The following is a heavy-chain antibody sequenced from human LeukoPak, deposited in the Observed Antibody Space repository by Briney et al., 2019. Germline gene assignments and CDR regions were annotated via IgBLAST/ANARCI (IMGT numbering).Heavy chain of an antibody. Sequence: PGGSLRLSCAASGFTFSSYWMHWVRQAPGKGLVWVSGINSVGSTTNYADSVKDRFTISRDNARNTLYLQMNSLGAEDTAVHYCANYNGDYLDYWGQGTLVAVSS. CDR2: INSVGSTT. J-gene: IGHJ4*02. V-gene: IGHV3-74*01. CDR3: ANYNGDYLDY. CDR1: GFTFSSYW. D-gene: IGHD5-24*01.